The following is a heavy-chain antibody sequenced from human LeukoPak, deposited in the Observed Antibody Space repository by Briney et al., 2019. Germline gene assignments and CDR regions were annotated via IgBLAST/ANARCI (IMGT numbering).Heavy chain of an antibody. D-gene: IGHD3-16*01. CDR2: ISSSGGTI. Sequence: GGSLRLSCAAPGFTFSSYEMNWVRQAPGKGLECVSYISSSGGTISYADSVKGRFTISRDNAKNALYLQMNSLRAEDTANYYCARGGNWFDPWGQGTLVTVSS. V-gene: IGHV3-48*03. J-gene: IGHJ5*02. CDR1: GFTFSSYE. CDR3: ARGGNWFDP.